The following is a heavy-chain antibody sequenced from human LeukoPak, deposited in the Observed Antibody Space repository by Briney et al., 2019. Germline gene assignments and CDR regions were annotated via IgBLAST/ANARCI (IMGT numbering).Heavy chain of an antibody. CDR2: IKQDGSEK. V-gene: IGHV3-7*03. J-gene: IGHJ6*02. CDR3: ARESYDILTGTLDYYGMDV. Sequence: GGSLRLSCAASGFTFSSYWMSWVRQAPGKGLEWVANIKQDGSEKYYVDSVKGRFTISRDNAKNSLYLQMNSLRAEDTAVYYCARESYDILTGTLDYYGMDVWGQGTTVTVSS. D-gene: IGHD3-9*01. CDR1: GFTFSSYW.